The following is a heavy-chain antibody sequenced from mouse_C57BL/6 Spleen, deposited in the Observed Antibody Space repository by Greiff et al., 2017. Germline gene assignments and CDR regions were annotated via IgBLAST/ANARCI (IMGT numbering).Heavy chain of an antibody. V-gene: IGHV1-19*01. Sequence: VQLQQSGPVLVKPGASVKMSCKASGYTFTDYYMNWVKQSHGKSLEWIGVINPYNGGTSYNQKFKGKATLTVDKSSSTAYMELNSLTSEDSAVYYCARSGYDYEGYFDYWGQGTTLTVSS. J-gene: IGHJ2*01. CDR3: ARSGYDYEGYFDY. CDR1: GYTFTDYY. CDR2: INPYNGGT. D-gene: IGHD2-4*01.